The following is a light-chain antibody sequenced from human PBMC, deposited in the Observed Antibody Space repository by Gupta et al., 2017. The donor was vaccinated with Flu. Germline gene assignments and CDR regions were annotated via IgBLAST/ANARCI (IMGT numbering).Light chain of an antibody. J-gene: IGLJ3*02. Sequence: SALTQPRPVSASPDRSVTISCTGTSSDAGGHNYVSWYQQHPGKAPKLMIYVVSKRPSGVPDRFSGSKSVNTASLTISGLQAEDEADYYCCSYADSHTSWVFGGGTKLTVL. CDR1: SSDAGGHNY. CDR3: CSYADSHTSWV. V-gene: IGLV2-11*01. CDR2: VVS.